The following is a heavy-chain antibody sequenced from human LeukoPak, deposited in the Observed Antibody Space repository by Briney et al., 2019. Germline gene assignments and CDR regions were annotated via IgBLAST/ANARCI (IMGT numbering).Heavy chain of an antibody. CDR3: ARDYYDSSGYRHDAFDI. CDR1: GFTLSSNY. J-gene: IGHJ3*02. Sequence: PGGSLRPSCAASGFTLSSNYMSWVRQAPGKGLEWVSVIYSGGSTYYADSVKGRFTISRDNSKNTLYLQMNSLRAEDTAVYYCARDYYDSSGYRHDAFDIWGQGTMVTVSS. CDR2: IYSGGST. V-gene: IGHV3-53*01. D-gene: IGHD3-22*01.